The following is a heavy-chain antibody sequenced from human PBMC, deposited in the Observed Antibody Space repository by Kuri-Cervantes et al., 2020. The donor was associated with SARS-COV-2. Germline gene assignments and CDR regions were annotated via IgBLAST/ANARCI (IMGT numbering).Heavy chain of an antibody. J-gene: IGHJ5*02. D-gene: IGHD3-3*01. CDR1: GGSFSGYY. Sequence: SETLSLTCAVCGGSFSGYYWSWIRQPPGKGLEWIGEINHSGSTNYNPSLKSRITISVDTSKNQFSLKLSSVTAADTAVYYCARHSPRLRFLEWSPRRNWFDPWGQGTLVTVSS. CDR3: ARHSPRLRFLEWSPRRNWFDP. CDR2: INHSGST. V-gene: IGHV4-34*01.